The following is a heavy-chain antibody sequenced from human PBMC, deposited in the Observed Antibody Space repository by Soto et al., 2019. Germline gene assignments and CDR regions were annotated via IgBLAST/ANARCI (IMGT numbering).Heavy chain of an antibody. CDR3: ARERVVVAANGGALRFDP. CDR1: GYTFTSYY. D-gene: IGHD2-15*01. CDR2: INPSGGST. Sequence: ASVKVSCKASGYTFTSYYMHWVRQAPGQGLEWMGIINPSGGSTSYAQKFQGRVTMTRDTSTSTVYMELSSLRSEDTAVYYCARERVVVAANGGALRFDPWGQGTLVTVSS. V-gene: IGHV1-46*01. J-gene: IGHJ5*02.